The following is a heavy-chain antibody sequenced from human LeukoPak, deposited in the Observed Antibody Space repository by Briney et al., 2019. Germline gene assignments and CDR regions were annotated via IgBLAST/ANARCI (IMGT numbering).Heavy chain of an antibody. V-gene: IGHV3-73*01. D-gene: IGHD2/OR15-2a*01. Sequence: GGSLRLSCAASGFTFSGSAMHWVRQASGKGLEWVGRIRTRTNNYATAYAASVQGRLTTSRDDSKNTAYLQMNSLKTEDTAVYYCIRGSTNEHYYGMDVWGQGTTVTVSS. CDR3: IRGSTNEHYYGMDV. CDR2: IRTRTNNYAT. J-gene: IGHJ6*02. CDR1: GFTFSGSA.